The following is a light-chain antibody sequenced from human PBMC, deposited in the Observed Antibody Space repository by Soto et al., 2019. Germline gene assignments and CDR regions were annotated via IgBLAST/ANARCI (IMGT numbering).Light chain of an antibody. Sequence: QSALTQPASVSGSPGQSITISCTGTSSDVGSYNLVSWYQQHPGKAPKLMIYEVSKRPSGVSNRFPGSKSGNTASLTISGLQAEDEADYYCCSYAGSSTGVFGGGTMVTVL. V-gene: IGLV2-23*02. CDR3: CSYAGSSTGV. CDR1: SSDVGSYNL. J-gene: IGLJ3*02. CDR2: EVS.